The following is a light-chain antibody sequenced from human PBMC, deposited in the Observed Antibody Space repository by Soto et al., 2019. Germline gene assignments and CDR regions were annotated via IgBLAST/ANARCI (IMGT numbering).Light chain of an antibody. Sequence: DIQMTQSPSSLSASVGDKVTITCRASQFMSNYLHWYQQKPGKAPKLLIYAASSLQGGVPLRFSGSGSGTDFTLTINSLQPEDFATYYCQQGYSNPRTFGKGTKVEIK. J-gene: IGKJ1*01. V-gene: IGKV1-39*01. CDR3: QQGYSNPRT. CDR1: QFMSNY. CDR2: AAS.